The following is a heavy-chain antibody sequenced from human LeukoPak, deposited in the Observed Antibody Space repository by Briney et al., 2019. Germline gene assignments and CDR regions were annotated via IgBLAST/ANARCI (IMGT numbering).Heavy chain of an antibody. J-gene: IGHJ3*02. V-gene: IGHV3-48*01. Sequence: GGSLRLSCTASGFTFSSYTMNWVRQAPGKGLEWVSYIGSTSSTIYYADSVKDRFTISRDNAKNSLYLQMNSLRAEDTAVYYCARDHHRRLYDSQARDTFDIWGQGTMVTVSS. D-gene: IGHD3-22*01. CDR1: GFTFSSYT. CDR3: ARDHHRRLYDSQARDTFDI. CDR2: IGSTSSTI.